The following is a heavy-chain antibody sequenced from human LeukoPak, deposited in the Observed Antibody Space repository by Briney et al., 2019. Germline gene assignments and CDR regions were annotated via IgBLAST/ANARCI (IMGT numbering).Heavy chain of an antibody. CDR3: AKQAGYSSGRVLDV. D-gene: IGHD6-19*01. J-gene: IGHJ6*02. V-gene: IGHV3-9*01. CDR2: ISWNSGSI. CDR1: GFTFDDYA. Sequence: GRSLRLSCAASGFTFDDYAMHWVRHAPGKGLEWVSGISWNSGSIGYADSVKGRFTISRDNAKNSLYLQMNSLRAEDTALYYCAKQAGYSSGRVLDVWGQGTTVTVSS.